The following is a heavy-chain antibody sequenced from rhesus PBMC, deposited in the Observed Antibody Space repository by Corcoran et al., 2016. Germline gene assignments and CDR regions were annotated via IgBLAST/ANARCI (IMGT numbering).Heavy chain of an antibody. CDR1: GYSISSNY. J-gene: IGHJ3*01. Sequence: QVQLQESGPGLVKPSETLSLTCAVSGYSISSNYWSWIRQPPGKGLEWIGYIYGSSGSTYYTPSLKSRVTISTDTSKNQFSLKLSSVTAADTAVYYCAREGFSGYSYAFDFWGQGLRVTVSS. D-gene: IGHD5-24*01. V-gene: IGHV4-147*01. CDR2: IYGSSGST. CDR3: AREGFSGYSYAFDF.